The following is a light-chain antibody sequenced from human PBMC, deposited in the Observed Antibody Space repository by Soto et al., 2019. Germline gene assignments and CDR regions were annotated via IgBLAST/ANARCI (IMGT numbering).Light chain of an antibody. CDR1: QDINNY. CDR2: DAT. J-gene: IGKJ5*01. Sequence: DIQMTQSPSSLSASVGDRVTITCQASQDINNYLNWYQQKPGKAPKLLIFDATNLETGVPSRFSGSRSRTHYSLTIISLQPEDFATYYCHQYDSLPPTFGQVTRLEIK. CDR3: HQYDSLPPT. V-gene: IGKV1-33*01.